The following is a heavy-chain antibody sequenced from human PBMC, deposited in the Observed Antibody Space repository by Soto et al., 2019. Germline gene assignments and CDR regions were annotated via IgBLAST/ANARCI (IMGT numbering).Heavy chain of an antibody. V-gene: IGHV4-30-4*08. CDR2: IYSTGST. Sequence: QVQLQESGPGLVKPSQTLSLICTVSGDAISNDNYYWSWIRQPPGKGLEWIGYIYSTGSTTYNPSLMXRXTXSXNPSKRHFSLKLTSVTAADTAVYYCARGESMLPSVLTSPLDYWGQGTLVTVSS. J-gene: IGHJ4*02. D-gene: IGHD3-16*01. CDR3: ARGESMLPSVLTSPLDY. CDR1: GDAISNDNYY.